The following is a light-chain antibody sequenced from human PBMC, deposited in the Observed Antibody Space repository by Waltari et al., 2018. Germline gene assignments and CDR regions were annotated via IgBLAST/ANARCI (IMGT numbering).Light chain of an antibody. CDR1: QSISDR. CDR3: QHYNAYPWT. J-gene: IGKJ1*01. Sequence: DIQMTQSPSTLSASAGDRVTITCRASQSISDRLALYQQKPGKSPKLLIYKASILEIGVPSRCGGSGSGKEFTLTISSLQPSDFATYYCQHYNAYPWTFGQGTKVEIK. V-gene: IGKV1-5*03. CDR2: KAS.